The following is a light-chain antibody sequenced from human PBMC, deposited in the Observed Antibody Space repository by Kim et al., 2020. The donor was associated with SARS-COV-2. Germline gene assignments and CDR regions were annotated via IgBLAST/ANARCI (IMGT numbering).Light chain of an antibody. J-gene: IGLJ3*02. V-gene: IGLV3-9*01. Sequence: SYELTQPLSVSVALGQTARINCGGNNIVTKNVHWYQQKPGQAPVLVMYRDTNRPSGIPERFSGSNSGNTATLTISRAQAGDEADYYCQVWDSSTWVFGGGTQLTVL. CDR2: RDT. CDR3: QVWDSSTWV. CDR1: NIVTKN.